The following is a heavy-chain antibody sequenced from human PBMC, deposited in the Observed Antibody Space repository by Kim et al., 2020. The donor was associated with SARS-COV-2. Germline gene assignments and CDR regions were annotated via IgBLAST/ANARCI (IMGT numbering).Heavy chain of an antibody. CDR3: ARAVLGSSSSGYYFDY. CDR1: GGSISSYY. CDR2: IYYSGST. J-gene: IGHJ4*02. Sequence: SETLSLTCTVSGGSISSYYWSWIRQPPGKGLEWIGYIYYSGSTNYNPSLKSRVTISVDTSKNQFSLKLSSVTAADTAVYYCARAVLGSSSSGYYFDYWGQGTLVTVSS. V-gene: IGHV4-59*01. D-gene: IGHD6-6*01.